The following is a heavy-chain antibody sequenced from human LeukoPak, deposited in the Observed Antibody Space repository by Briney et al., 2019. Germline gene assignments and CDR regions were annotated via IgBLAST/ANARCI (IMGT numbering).Heavy chain of an antibody. Sequence: PSETLSLTCAVYGGSFSGYYWSWIRQPPGKGLEWIGEINHSGSTYYNPSLKSRVTISVDTSKNQFSLKLTSMTAADTAVYYCARLGDYDSSGYPLWAFDIWGQGTVVTVSS. CDR1: GGSFSGYY. J-gene: IGHJ3*02. V-gene: IGHV4-34*01. CDR2: INHSGST. D-gene: IGHD3-22*01. CDR3: ARLGDYDSSGYPLWAFDI.